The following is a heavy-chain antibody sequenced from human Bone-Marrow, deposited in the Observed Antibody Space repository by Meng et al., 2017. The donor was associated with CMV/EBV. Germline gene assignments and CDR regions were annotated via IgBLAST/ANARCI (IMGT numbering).Heavy chain of an antibody. D-gene: IGHD2-2*01. CDR2: IIPILGIA. Sequence: SVKVSCKASGGTFSRYTISWVRQAPGQGLEWMGRIIPILGIANYAQKLQGRVTITADKSTSTGYMELRSLRSDDTAVYYCARDSGLIVAVPTNSSHPWCDPGGQGTLATVSS. V-gene: IGHV1-69*04. CDR1: GGTFSRYT. CDR3: ARDSGLIVAVPTNSSHPWCDP. J-gene: IGHJ5*02.